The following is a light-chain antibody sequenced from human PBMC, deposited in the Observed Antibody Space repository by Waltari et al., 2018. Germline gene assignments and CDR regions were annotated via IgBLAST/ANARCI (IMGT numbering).Light chain of an antibody. CDR2: RND. CDR1: DSNIRANY. J-gene: IGLJ2*01. Sequence: QSVLTQPPSASGTPGQTVTIPCSGSDSNIRANYVYLFQQLPETAPKLLSYRNDQRPSGVPGRFSGSKSVTSASLAISGRRSEDEASYYCASWDDNLSGSLFGGGTKLTVL. CDR3: ASWDDNLSGSL. V-gene: IGLV1-47*01.